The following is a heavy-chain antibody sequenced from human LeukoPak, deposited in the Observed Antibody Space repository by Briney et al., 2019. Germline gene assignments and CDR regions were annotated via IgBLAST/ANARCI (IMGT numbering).Heavy chain of an antibody. CDR3: ARQPEGTWFDP. CDR2: IDPSDSYT. D-gene: IGHD1-1*01. CDR1: GYSFTSNW. J-gene: IGHJ5*02. V-gene: IGHV5-10-1*01. Sequence: GESLKISCKGSGYSFTSNWISWVRQMPGKGLEWMGRIDPSDSYTNYSPSFLGHVTISADKSISTAYLQWSSLKASDTAMYYCARQPEGTWFDPWGQGTLVTASS.